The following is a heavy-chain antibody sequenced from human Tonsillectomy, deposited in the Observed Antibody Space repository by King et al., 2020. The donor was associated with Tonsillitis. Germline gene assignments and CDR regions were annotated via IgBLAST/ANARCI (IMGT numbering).Heavy chain of an antibody. D-gene: IGHD6-19*01. J-gene: IGHJ4*02. Sequence: QLQESGPGLVKASETLSLTCAVSGYSITSGYYWGWIRQAPGKGLEWIGSIYHSGTTYYNPSLKSRVTISVDTSKNQFSLKLSSVTAADTAVYYCSGDRSHGSHLFNYWGQGTLVTVSS. CDR2: IYHSGTT. CDR1: GYSITSGYY. V-gene: IGHV4-38-2*02. CDR3: SGDRSHGSHLFNY.